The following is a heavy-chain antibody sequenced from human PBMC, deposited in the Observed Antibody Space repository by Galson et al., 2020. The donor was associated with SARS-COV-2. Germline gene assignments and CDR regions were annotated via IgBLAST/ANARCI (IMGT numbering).Heavy chain of an antibody. CDR1: GFTFADYA. CDR2: ISGDGAST. J-gene: IGHJ4*02. V-gene: IGHV3-43*02. Sequence: GESLRLSCAAYGFTFADYATHCVRQAPGKGLEWVSLISGDGASTYYADSLKGRFTISRDNSKNSLYLQMNSLRTEDTALYYCAKDIDYDSSVEYWGQGTLVTVSS. CDR3: AKDIDYDSSVEY. D-gene: IGHD3-22*01.